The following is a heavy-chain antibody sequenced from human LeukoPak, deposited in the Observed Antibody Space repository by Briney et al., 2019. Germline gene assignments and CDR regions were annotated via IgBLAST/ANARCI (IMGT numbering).Heavy chain of an antibody. V-gene: IGHV3-23*01. D-gene: IGHD3-3*01. J-gene: IGHJ4*02. CDR2: ISGSGGST. CDR3: AKMAGTYYDFWSGYFNFDY. Sequence: QPGGSLRLSCAASGFTFSSYAISWVRQAPGKGLEWVSAISGSGGSTYYADSVKGRFTISRDNSKNTLYLQMNSLRAEDTAVYYCAKMAGTYYDFWSGYFNFDYWGQGTLVTVSS. CDR1: GFTFSSYA.